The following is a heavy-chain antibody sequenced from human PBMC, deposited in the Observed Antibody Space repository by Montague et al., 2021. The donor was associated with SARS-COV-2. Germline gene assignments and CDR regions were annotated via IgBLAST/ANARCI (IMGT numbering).Heavy chain of an antibody. CDR2: TYYRTKWSN. CDR3: TRAVWGVKDY. V-gene: IGHV6-1*01. CDR1: GDSVSSNCVS. D-gene: IGHD3-10*02. Sequence: CAISGDSVSSNCVSWNLIRQSPSRGLEWLGRTYYRTKWSNEYALTVKSRITINSNTSKNQLSLQLTSVTPEYTAVYYCTRAVWGVKDYWGQGSLVTVSS. J-gene: IGHJ4*02.